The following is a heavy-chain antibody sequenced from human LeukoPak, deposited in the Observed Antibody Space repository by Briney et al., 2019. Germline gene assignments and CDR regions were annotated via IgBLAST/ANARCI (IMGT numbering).Heavy chain of an antibody. J-gene: IGHJ6*03. CDR2: INHSGST. V-gene: IGHV4-34*01. Sequence: PSETLSLTCAVYGGSFSGYYWSWIRQPPGKGLEWIGGINHSGSTNYNPSLKSRVTISVDTSKNQFSLKLSSVTAADTAVYYCARGLKSNGYSSSWYLLPGHYYYMDVWGKGTTVTVSS. CDR3: ARGLKSNGYSSSWYLLPGHYYYMDV. D-gene: IGHD6-13*01. CDR1: GGSFSGYY.